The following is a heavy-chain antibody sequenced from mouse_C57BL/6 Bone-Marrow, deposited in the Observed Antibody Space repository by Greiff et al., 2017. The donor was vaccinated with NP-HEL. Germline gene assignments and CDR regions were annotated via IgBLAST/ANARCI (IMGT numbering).Heavy chain of an antibody. V-gene: IGHV1-69*01. Sequence: VQLQQPGAELVMPGASVKLSCKASGYTFTSYWMHWVKQRPGQGLEWIGEIDPSDSYTNYNQKFKGTSTLTVDKSSSTAYMQLSSLTSEDSAVYYCARGGTTVVDQDWYFDVWGTGTTVTVSS. CDR1: GYTFTSYW. D-gene: IGHD1-1*01. J-gene: IGHJ1*03. CDR3: ARGGTTVVDQDWYFDV. CDR2: IDPSDSYT.